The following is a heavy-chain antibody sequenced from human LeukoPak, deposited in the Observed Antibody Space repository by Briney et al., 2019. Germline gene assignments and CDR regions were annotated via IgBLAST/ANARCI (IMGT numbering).Heavy chain of an antibody. J-gene: IGHJ4*02. CDR1: GITFSSYS. CDR2: ISSSSSYI. V-gene: IGHV3-21*01. D-gene: IGHD3-9*01. Sequence: TGGSLRLSCAASGITFSSYSMNWVRQAPGKGLEWVSSISSSSSYIYYADSVKGRFTISRDNARNSLYLQMNSLRAEDTAVYYCARDEGRRAYYDIFSPDNFDYWGQGTLVTVSS. CDR3: ARDEGRRAYYDIFSPDNFDY.